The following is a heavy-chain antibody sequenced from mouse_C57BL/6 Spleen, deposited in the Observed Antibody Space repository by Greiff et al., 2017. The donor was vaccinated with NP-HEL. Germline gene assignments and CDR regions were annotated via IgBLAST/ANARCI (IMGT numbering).Heavy chain of an antibody. V-gene: IGHV10-1*01. D-gene: IGHD1-1*01. Sequence: EVLLVESGGGLVQPKGSLKLSCAASGYSFTTYSMNWVRQAPGKGLEWVARIRRKSNNSATYYADSVKARFTISRDESESMLYLQMNNLKTEDTAMYYCVSYYYGSSGSWFAYWGQGTLVTVSA. CDR3: VSYYYGSSGSWFAY. CDR2: IRRKSNNSAT. CDR1: GYSFTTYS. J-gene: IGHJ3*01.